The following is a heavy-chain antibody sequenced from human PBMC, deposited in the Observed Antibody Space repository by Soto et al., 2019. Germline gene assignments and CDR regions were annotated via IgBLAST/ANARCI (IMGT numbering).Heavy chain of an antibody. CDR2: IYYSGST. Sequence: PSETLSLTCTVSGGSISSGGYYWSWIRQHPGKGPEWIGYIYYSGSTYYNPSLKSRVTISVDTSKNQFSLKLSSVTAADTAVYYCARAYDYVWGSYRLHFDYWGQGTLVTVST. CDR1: GGSISSGGYY. V-gene: IGHV4-31*03. J-gene: IGHJ4*02. CDR3: ARAYDYVWGSYRLHFDY. D-gene: IGHD3-16*02.